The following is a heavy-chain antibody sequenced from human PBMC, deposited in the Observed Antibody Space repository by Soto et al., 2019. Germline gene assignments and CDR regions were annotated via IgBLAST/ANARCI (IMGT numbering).Heavy chain of an antibody. J-gene: IGHJ6*02. V-gene: IGHV1-69*01. CDR3: VKVRYSSPMGYYYGMDV. Sequence: QAQLEQSGGEVKKPGSSVKVSCKASRVAFNKFIVTWVRQAPGLGLEWVGGIIPVFGTANYAQKFQGRVTITADESTSTSYMEVNNLRSEDTAVYYCVKVRYSSPMGYYYGMDVWGQGTTVTVSS. D-gene: IGHD2-2*01. CDR2: IIPVFGTA. CDR1: RVAFNKFI.